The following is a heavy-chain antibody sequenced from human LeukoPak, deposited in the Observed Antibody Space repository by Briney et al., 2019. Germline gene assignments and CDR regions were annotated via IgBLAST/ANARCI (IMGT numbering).Heavy chain of an antibody. CDR2: IYHSGST. CDR3: ARGKYFHGSGNYYPFDY. Sequence: SETLSLTCTVSGYSISSGYYWGWIRQPPGKGLEWIGSIYHSGSTYYNPSLKSRVTISVDTSKNQSSLKLSSVTAADTAVYYCARGKYFHGSGNYYPFDYWGQGTLVTVSS. D-gene: IGHD3-10*01. V-gene: IGHV4-38-2*02. CDR1: GYSISSGYY. J-gene: IGHJ4*02.